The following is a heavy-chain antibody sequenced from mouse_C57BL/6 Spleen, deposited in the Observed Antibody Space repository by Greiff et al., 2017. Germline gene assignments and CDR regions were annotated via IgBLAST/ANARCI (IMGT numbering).Heavy chain of an antibody. Sequence: EVMLVESGEGLVKPGGSLKLSCAASGFTFSSYAMSWVRQTPEKRLEWVAYISSGGDYIYYADTVKGRFTISRDNARNTLYLQMSSLKSEDTAMYYCTREIYYGSEGYFDVWGTGTTVTVSS. CDR1: GFTFSSYA. CDR2: ISSGGDYI. D-gene: IGHD2-1*01. CDR3: TREIYYGSEGYFDV. J-gene: IGHJ1*03. V-gene: IGHV5-9-1*02.